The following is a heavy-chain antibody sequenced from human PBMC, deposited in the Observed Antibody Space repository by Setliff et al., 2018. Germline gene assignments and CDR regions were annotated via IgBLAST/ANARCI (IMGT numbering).Heavy chain of an antibody. CDR1: TFTFSKYA. J-gene: IGHJ5*02. CDR2: IHVSGGST. CDR3: ARDPNGDYVGAFDP. Sequence: PGGSLRLSCVASTFTFSKYAVTWVRQAPGKGLEWVSSIHVSGGSTYYADSVKGWFTISRDNSRNSLYLQMNSLRVEDTASYYCARDPNGDYVGAFDPWGQGILVTVSS. V-gene: IGHV3-23*01. D-gene: IGHD4-17*01.